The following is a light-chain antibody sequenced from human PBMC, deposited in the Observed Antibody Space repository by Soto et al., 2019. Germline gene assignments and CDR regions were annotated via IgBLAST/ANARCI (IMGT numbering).Light chain of an antibody. J-gene: IGLJ2*01. CDR2: GNN. Sequence: QSVLTQPPSVSGAPGQRVTISCTGSSSNIGAGYDVHWYQQLPGTAPKLLIYGNNNRPSDRFSGSKSGTSASLAITGLQAEDEADYYCQSYDSSLSGSGVVFGGGTKLTVL. CDR1: SSNIGAGYD. V-gene: IGLV1-40*01. CDR3: QSYDSSLSGSGVV.